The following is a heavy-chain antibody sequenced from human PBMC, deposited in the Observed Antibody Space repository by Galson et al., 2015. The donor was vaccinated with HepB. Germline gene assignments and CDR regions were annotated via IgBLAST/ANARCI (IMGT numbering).Heavy chain of an antibody. V-gene: IGHV3-73*01. J-gene: IGHJ6*02. CDR1: GFTFSGSA. CDR2: IRSKANSYAT. Sequence: SLRLSCAASGFTFSGSAMHWVRQASGKGLEWVGRIRSKANSYATAYAASVKGRFTISRDDSKNTLYVQMNSLRAEDTAVYYCAKGAEVQQWTDYYYYGMDVWGQGTTVTVSS. CDR3: AKGAEVQQWTDYYYYGMDV. D-gene: IGHD6-19*01.